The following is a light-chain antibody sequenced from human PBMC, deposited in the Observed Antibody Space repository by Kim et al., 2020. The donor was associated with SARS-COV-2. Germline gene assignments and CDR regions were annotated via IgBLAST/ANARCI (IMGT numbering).Light chain of an antibody. V-gene: IGKV1-17*03. CDR2: AAS. CDR3: LQHNLYPLT. J-gene: IGKJ4*01. CDR1: QGIGKS. Sequence: ASVGDRVTITCRASQGIGKSLVWFQQKPGKVPERLIYAASSLQSGVPSRFSGSGSGTEFTLTISSLQPEDSASYYCLQHNLYPLTFGGGTKVDIK.